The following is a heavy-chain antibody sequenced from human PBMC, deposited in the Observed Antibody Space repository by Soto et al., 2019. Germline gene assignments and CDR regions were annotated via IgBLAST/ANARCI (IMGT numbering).Heavy chain of an antibody. CDR2: INHSGST. Sequence: PSETLSLTCAVYGGSFSGYYWSWIRQPPGKGLEWIGEINHSGSTNYNPSLKSRVTISVDTSKNQFSLRLSSVTAADTAVYYCARGPLLLRYFDWLLCPAAFDIWGQVTMVTVS. J-gene: IGHJ3*02. CDR1: GGSFSGYY. V-gene: IGHV4-34*01. CDR3: ARGPLLLRYFDWLLCPAAFDI. D-gene: IGHD3-9*01.